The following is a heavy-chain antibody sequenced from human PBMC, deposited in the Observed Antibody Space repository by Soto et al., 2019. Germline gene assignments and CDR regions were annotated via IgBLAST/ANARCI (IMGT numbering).Heavy chain of an antibody. Sequence: XETLSLTFTVSGCSISSYYWSWIRQPPGKGLEWIGYIYYSGSTNYNPSLKSRVTISVDTSKNQFSLKLSSVTAADTAVYYCARDRGSSGFDYWGQGTLVTVSS. V-gene: IGHV4-59*01. CDR1: GCSISSYY. CDR2: IYYSGST. D-gene: IGHD3-22*01. CDR3: ARDRGSSGFDY. J-gene: IGHJ4*02.